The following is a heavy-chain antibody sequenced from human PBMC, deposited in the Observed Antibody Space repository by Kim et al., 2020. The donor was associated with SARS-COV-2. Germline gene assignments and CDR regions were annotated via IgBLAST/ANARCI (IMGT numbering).Heavy chain of an antibody. CDR2: IYYSGST. J-gene: IGHJ4*02. V-gene: IGHV4-31*03. Sequence: SETLSLTCTVSGGSISSGGYYWSWIRQHPGKGLEWIGYIYYSGSTYYNPSLKSRVTISVDTSKNQFSLKLSSVTAADTAVYYCARGVVATKGIDYWGQGTLVTVSS. CDR1: GGSISSGGYY. CDR3: ARGVVATKGIDY. D-gene: IGHD5-12*01.